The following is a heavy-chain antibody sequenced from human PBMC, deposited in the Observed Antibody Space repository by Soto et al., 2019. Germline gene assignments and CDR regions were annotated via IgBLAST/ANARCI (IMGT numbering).Heavy chain of an antibody. V-gene: IGHV1-18*01. D-gene: IGHD5-12*01. CDR3: ARVSPIGSTFSGYDAIDS. J-gene: IGHJ4*02. CDR1: GYTFTTYG. Sequence: GASVKVSCKASGYTFTTYGISWVRQAPGQGLEWLGWISAHNGNTNYAQKLQGRVTITRDTSASTAYMELTSLTSKDTAVYYCARVSPIGSTFSGYDAIDSWGQGTLVTVSS. CDR2: ISAHNGNT.